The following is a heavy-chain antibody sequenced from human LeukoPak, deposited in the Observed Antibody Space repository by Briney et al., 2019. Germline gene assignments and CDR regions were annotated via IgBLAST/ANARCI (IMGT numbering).Heavy chain of an antibody. CDR2: IYYSGST. J-gene: IGHJ4*02. CDR1: GXSISSSSNY. Sequence: SETLSLTCTVSGXSISSSSNYWGWIRQPPGKGPEWIGSIYYSGSTYYNPSLKSRVTIAVDTSKKQFSLKLSSVTAADTAVYYCGRPRTVAAGPVDYWGQGTLVTVSS. CDR3: GRPRTVAAGPVDY. V-gene: IGHV4-39*01. D-gene: IGHD4-23*01.